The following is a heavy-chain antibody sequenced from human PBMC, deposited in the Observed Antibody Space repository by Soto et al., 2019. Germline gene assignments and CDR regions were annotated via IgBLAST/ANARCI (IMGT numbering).Heavy chain of an antibody. D-gene: IGHD2-15*01. V-gene: IGHV3-74*01. CDR3: VRTSLVVAAATREDY. CDR2: INSDGSST. J-gene: IGHJ4*02. Sequence: EVQLVESGGGLVQPGGSLRLSCAASGFTFSSYWMHWVRQDPGKGLVWVSRINSDGSSTSYADSVKGRYTISRDNAKNTLYLQMNSLRAEDTDVYYCVRTSLVVAAATREDYWGQGTLVTVSS. CDR1: GFTFSSYW.